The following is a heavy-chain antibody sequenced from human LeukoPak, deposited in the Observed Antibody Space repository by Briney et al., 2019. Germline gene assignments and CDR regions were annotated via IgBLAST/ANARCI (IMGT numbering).Heavy chain of an antibody. D-gene: IGHD2-21*02. Sequence: GGSLRLSCAASGFTFSSYAMHWVRQAPGKGLEWVAVISYDGSNKYYADSVKGRLTISRDNSKNTLYLQMNSLRAEDTVVYYCARGDQYFDYWGQGTLVTVSS. CDR1: GFTFSSYA. J-gene: IGHJ4*02. V-gene: IGHV3-30-3*01. CDR3: ARGDQYFDY. CDR2: ISYDGSNK.